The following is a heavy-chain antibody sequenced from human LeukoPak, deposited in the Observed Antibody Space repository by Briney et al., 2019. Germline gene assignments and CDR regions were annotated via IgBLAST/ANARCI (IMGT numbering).Heavy chain of an antibody. V-gene: IGHV5-51*01. CDR3: ARHREYQLLSGDDAFDI. J-gene: IGHJ3*02. Sequence: GESLKISCKGSGYSFTSYWIGWVRQMPGKGLEWMGIIYPGDSDTRYSPSFQGQVTISADKSISTAYLQWSSLKASDTAMYYCARHREYQLLSGDDAFDIWGQGTMVTVSS. D-gene: IGHD2-2*01. CDR1: GYSFTSYW. CDR2: IYPGDSDT.